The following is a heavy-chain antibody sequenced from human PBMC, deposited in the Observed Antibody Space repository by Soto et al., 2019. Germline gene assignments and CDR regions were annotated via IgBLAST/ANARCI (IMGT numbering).Heavy chain of an antibody. D-gene: IGHD2-15*01. Sequence: EVQLVESGGGLVKPGGSLRLSCAASGFTFSSYSMNWVRQAPGKGLEWVSSISSSSSYIYYADSVKGRFTISRDNAKNSLYLQMNSLRVEDTAVYYCARAYCSGGSCYLDAFDIWGQGTMVTVSS. CDR2: ISSSSSYI. CDR1: GFTFSSYS. V-gene: IGHV3-21*01. J-gene: IGHJ3*02. CDR3: ARAYCSGGSCYLDAFDI.